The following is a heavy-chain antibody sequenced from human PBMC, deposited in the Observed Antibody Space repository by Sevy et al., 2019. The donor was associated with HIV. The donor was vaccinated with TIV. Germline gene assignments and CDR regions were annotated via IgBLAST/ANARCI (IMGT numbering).Heavy chain of an antibody. CDR2: ISYDGSNK. CDR1: GLTLSGYG. J-gene: IGHJ4*02. Sequence: GGSLRLSCVASGLTLSGYGMHWVRQAPGNGLEWVAAISYDGSNKYYADSLKGRFTISRDDSKKTLYLQMNNVRPEDTAVYYCAKDASSQWLNYYFDYWGQGTLVTVSS. V-gene: IGHV3-30*18. CDR3: AKDASSQWLNYYFDY. D-gene: IGHD6-19*01.